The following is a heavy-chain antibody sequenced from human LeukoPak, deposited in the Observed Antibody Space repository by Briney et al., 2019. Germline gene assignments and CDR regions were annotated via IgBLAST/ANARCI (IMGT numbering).Heavy chain of an antibody. CDR3: ARDLVGGDY. CDR1: GFTLSSYW. D-gene: IGHD3-16*01. CDR2: IKQDGSNK. V-gene: IGHV3-7*01. J-gene: IGHJ4*02. Sequence: GGSLRLSCAASGFTLSSYWMSWVRQAPGKGLEWMANIKQDGSNKYYVDSVKGRFTISRDNAKNSLYLQMKSLRAEDTAVYYCARDLVGGDYWGQGTLVTVSS.